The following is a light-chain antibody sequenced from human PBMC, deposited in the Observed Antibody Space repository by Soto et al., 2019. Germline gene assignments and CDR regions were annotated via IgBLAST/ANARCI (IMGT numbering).Light chain of an antibody. V-gene: IGKV3-20*01. CDR2: AAS. Sequence: EIVLTQSPDTLSLSPGEGATLSCRASHSVSTSYLAWYQQKPGQAPRLLIYAASSRATGIPDRFRGRESGTDFTLTISRLEPEDFAVYYCQQYGGSPPYTFGQGTKLEIK. J-gene: IGKJ2*01. CDR3: QQYGGSPPYT. CDR1: HSVSTSY.